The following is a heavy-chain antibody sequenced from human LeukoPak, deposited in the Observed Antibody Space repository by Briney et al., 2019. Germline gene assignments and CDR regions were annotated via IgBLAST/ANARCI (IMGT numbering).Heavy chain of an antibody. D-gene: IGHD3-22*01. J-gene: IGHJ3*02. V-gene: IGHV1-69*13. CDR2: IIPIFGTA. CDR3: ARAPGDYYDSSGYGAFDI. CDR1: GGTFSSYA. Sequence: SVKVSCKASGGTFSSYAISWVRQAPGQGLEWMGGIIPIFGTANYAQKFQGRVTITADESTRTAYMELSSLRSEDTAVYYCARAPGDYYDSSGYGAFDIWGQGTMVTVSS.